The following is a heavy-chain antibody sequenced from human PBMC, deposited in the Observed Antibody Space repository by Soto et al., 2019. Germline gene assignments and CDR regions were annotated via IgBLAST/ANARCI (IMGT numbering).Heavy chain of an antibody. D-gene: IGHD6-13*01. V-gene: IGHV3-23*01. Sequence: XGSLILSCSASGFTFSSYAMSWVRQAPGKGLEWVSAISGSGGSTYYADSVKGRFTISRDNSKNTLYLQMNSLRAEDTAVYYCAKDTAAAGFDHWGQGTLVTVSS. J-gene: IGHJ5*02. CDR3: AKDTAAAGFDH. CDR2: ISGSGGST. CDR1: GFTFSSYA.